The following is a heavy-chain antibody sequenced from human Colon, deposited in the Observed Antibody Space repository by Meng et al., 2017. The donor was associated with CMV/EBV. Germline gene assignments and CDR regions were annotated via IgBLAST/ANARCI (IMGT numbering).Heavy chain of an antibody. V-gene: IGHV3-72*01. Sequence: SGFSFSDHYMEWVRQAPGKGLEWVGRIRNSASSYTTEYAASVKGRFTISRDDSQNSVFVQMNSLKSEDTAVYYCAASGTYDGEAFDIWGQGTMVTVSS. J-gene: IGHJ3*02. D-gene: IGHD1-26*01. CDR2: IRNSASSYTT. CDR3: AASGTYDGEAFDI. CDR1: GFSFSDHY.